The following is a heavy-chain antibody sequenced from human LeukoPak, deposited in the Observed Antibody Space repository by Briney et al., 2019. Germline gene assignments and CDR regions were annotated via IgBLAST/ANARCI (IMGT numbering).Heavy chain of an antibody. CDR1: GGSISSGSYY. Sequence: SETLSLTCTVSGGSISSGSYYWSWIRQPAGKGLEWIGRIYTSGSTNYNPSLKSRVTISVDTSKNQFSLKLSSVTAADTAVYYCARGRIRDAFDIWGQGTMVTVSS. V-gene: IGHV4-61*02. D-gene: IGHD3-10*01. CDR3: ARGRIRDAFDI. CDR2: IYTSGST. J-gene: IGHJ3*02.